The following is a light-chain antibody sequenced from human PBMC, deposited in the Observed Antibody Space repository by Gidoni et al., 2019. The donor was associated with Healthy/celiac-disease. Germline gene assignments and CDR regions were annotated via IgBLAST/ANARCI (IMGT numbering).Light chain of an antibody. V-gene: IGKV3-20*01. CDR1: QSVSSTY. Sequence: EIVLTQSPGTLSLSPGERATLSCRASQSVSSTYLAWYQQKPGQAPRLLIYGSSSRATGTQDRFSGSGYGTDFNLTISRLEPEDFEVFYCQHHGSLPALTFGGXTKVEIK. J-gene: IGKJ4*01. CDR3: QHHGSLPALT. CDR2: GSS.